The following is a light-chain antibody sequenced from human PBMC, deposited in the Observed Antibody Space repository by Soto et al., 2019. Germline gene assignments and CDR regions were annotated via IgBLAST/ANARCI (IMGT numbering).Light chain of an antibody. CDR3: QHYDNLPPFT. V-gene: IGKV1-33*01. Sequence: DLQMTQSPSSLSASVGDRVTITCQASQDIRKYLNWYQHKAGRAPKLLIYGASNLETGGPSRFSGSGYGTDFTFTISSLQPEDIATYYCQHYDNLPPFTFGPGTKVAIK. CDR1: QDIRKY. J-gene: IGKJ3*01. CDR2: GAS.